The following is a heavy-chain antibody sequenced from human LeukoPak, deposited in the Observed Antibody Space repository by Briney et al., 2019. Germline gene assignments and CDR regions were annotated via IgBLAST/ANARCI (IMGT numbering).Heavy chain of an antibody. CDR2: IYYSGST. Sequence: TPSETLSLTCTVSGGSISSYYWSWIRHPPGKGLEWIGYIYYSGSTNYNPSLKSRVTISVDTSKNQFSLKLSSVTAADTAVYYCARVGYSSSWYFDYWGQGTLVTVSS. J-gene: IGHJ4*02. D-gene: IGHD6-13*01. V-gene: IGHV4-59*01. CDR3: ARVGYSSSWYFDY. CDR1: GGSISSYY.